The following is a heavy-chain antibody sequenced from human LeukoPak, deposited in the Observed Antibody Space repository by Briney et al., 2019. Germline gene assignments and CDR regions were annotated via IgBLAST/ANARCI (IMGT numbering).Heavy chain of an antibody. D-gene: IGHD4-17*01. J-gene: IGHJ4*02. Sequence: PSETLSLTCTVSGGSISSYYWSWIRQPAGEGLEWIGRLHTSGSTHYNPSLKSRVTISVDTSKNQFSLKLSSVTAADTAVYYCARDLGYGDYFFDDWGQGTRATVS. V-gene: IGHV4-4*07. CDR3: ARDLGYGDYFFDD. CDR2: LHTSGST. CDR1: GGSISSYY.